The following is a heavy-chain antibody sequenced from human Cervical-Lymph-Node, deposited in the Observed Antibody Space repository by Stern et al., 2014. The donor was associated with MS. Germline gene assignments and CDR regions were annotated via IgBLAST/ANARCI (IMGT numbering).Heavy chain of an antibody. V-gene: IGHV2-5*02. D-gene: IGHD6-19*01. Sequence: QVTLKESGPTLVKPTQTLTLTCSFSGFSLSSNGVGVGWIRQPPAKALEWLALLHWDDDKRYSPLLKSRLTITKDTSKNQVVLTVTNMDPVDTATYYCAHTDYSSALQDAFDVWGQGTVVTVSS. CDR3: AHTDYSSALQDAFDV. CDR1: GFSLSSNGVG. CDR2: LHWDDDK. J-gene: IGHJ3*01.